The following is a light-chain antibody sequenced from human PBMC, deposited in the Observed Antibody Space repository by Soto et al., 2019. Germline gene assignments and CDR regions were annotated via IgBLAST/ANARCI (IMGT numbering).Light chain of an antibody. V-gene: IGLV2-14*01. CDR2: DVS. J-gene: IGLJ1*01. CDR1: SRDVGGYYY. Sequence: QSVLTQPASVSGSPGQSLTISCTGTSRDVGGYYYVSWYQQHPGKSPKLMIYDVSIRPSGVYNRFSGPKSCNTASLTISGLYAEDEADYYCISYPNSSPHVFGTGTKVTVL. CDR3: ISYPNSSPHV.